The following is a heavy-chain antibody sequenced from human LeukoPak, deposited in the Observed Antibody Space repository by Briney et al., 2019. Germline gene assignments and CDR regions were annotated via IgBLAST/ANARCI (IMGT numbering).Heavy chain of an antibody. Sequence: GESLKISCKGSGYSFTSYWIGWVRQMPGKGLEWMGIIYPGDSDTRYSPSFQGQVTISADKSISTAYLQWSNLKASDTAMYYCARGSSGSYSLYYYGMDVWGQGTTVTVSS. CDR2: IYPGDSDT. CDR1: GYSFTSYW. J-gene: IGHJ6*02. CDR3: ARGSSGSYSLYYYGMDV. V-gene: IGHV5-51*01. D-gene: IGHD1-26*01.